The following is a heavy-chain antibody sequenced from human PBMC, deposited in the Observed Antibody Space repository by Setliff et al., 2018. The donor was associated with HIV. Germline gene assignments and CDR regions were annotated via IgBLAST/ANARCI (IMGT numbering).Heavy chain of an antibody. CDR1: GDTFSSYA. Sequence: SVKVSCKASGDTFSSYAISWVRQAPGQGLEWMGGIIPIFGATNYAHKFQGRVTITADESTSTAYMELSSLRSEDTAVYYCASGPFYGDYHPGLYYFDYWGQGTLVTV. CDR3: ASGPFYGDYHPGLYYFDY. CDR2: IIPIFGAT. J-gene: IGHJ4*02. V-gene: IGHV1-69*13. D-gene: IGHD4-17*01.